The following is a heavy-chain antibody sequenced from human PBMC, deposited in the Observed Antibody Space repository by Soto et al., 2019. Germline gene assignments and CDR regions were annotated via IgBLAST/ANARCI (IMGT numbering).Heavy chain of an antibody. V-gene: IGHV3-23*03. CDR1: GFTFSDYT. J-gene: IGHJ4*02. D-gene: IGHD2-8*01. Sequence: EVQLLESGGGLVQPGGSLTLSCAASGFTFSDYTMTWVCQAPGKVLECISVILSDYNTYYTDSVRGRFTISRDNSKNTRYLEMNSLRAEDTAVYYCARRTNGYFGYWGQGALVTVSS. CDR2: ILSDYNT. CDR3: ARRTNGYFGY.